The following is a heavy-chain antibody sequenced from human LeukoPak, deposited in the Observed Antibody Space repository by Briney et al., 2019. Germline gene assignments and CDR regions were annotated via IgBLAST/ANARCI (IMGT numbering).Heavy chain of an antibody. CDR3: ARDDSSGYYRLKYFQH. CDR2: ISGSGGST. V-gene: IGHV3-23*01. D-gene: IGHD3-22*01. CDR1: GFTFSSYA. Sequence: GGSLRLSCAASGFTFSSYAMSWVRQAPGKGLEWVSAISGSGGSTYYADSVKGRFTISRDNAKNSLYLQMNSLRAEDTAVYYCARDDSSGYYRLKYFQHWGQGTLVTVSS. J-gene: IGHJ1*01.